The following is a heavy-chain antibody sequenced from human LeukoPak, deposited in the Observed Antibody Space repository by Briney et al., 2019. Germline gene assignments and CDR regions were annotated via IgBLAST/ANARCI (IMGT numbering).Heavy chain of an antibody. CDR1: GYTFTGYY. D-gene: IGHD3-10*01. CDR3: ARSMVRGARPPVDLDY. Sequence: ASVKVSCKASGYTFTGYYMHWVRQAPGQGLEWMGWINPNSGGTNYAQKFQGWVTMTRDTSISTAYMELSRLRSDDTAVYYCARSMVRGARPPVDLDYWGQGTLVTVSS. CDR2: INPNSGGT. V-gene: IGHV1-2*04. J-gene: IGHJ4*02.